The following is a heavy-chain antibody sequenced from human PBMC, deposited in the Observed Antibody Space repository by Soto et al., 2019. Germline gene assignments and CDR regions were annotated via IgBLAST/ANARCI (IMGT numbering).Heavy chain of an antibody. CDR2: ISYHGNNQ. J-gene: IGHJ4*02. Sequence: GGSLRLSCAAPGFTFKNNGMHWVRQASGKGLEWVAIISYHGNNQFYADSVKGRFTISRDNSNNTLYLEMNSLRPEDTAVYYCAKDLALGFWSGNYYFDHWGQGT. CDR3: AKDLALGFWSGNYYFDH. V-gene: IGHV3-30*18. CDR1: GFTFKNNG. D-gene: IGHD3-3*01.